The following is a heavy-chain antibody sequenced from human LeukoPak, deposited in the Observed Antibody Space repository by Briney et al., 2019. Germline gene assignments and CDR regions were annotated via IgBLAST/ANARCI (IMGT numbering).Heavy chain of an antibody. Sequence: SETLSLTCTVSGGSISSYYWSWIRQPPGKGLEWIGYIYCSGSTNYNPSLKSRVTISVDTSKNQFSLKLSSVTAADTAVYYCARLSPYYDSSGYPSVVFDYWGQGTLVTVSS. D-gene: IGHD3-22*01. V-gene: IGHV4-59*08. CDR2: IYCSGST. CDR3: ARLSPYYDSSGYPSVVFDY. J-gene: IGHJ4*02. CDR1: GGSISSYY.